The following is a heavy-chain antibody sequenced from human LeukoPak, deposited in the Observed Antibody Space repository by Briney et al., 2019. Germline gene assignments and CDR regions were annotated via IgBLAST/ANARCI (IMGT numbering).Heavy chain of an antibody. CDR1: GFTFSSYE. Sequence: GGSLRLSCAASGFTFSSYEMNWVRQAPGKGLEWVSCISSSGSTIYYADSVKGRFTISRDNAKNSLYLQMNSLRAEDTAVYYCAGGFWSGYYGYYYYMDVWGKGTTVTVSS. V-gene: IGHV3-48*03. J-gene: IGHJ6*03. CDR3: AGGFWSGYYGYYYYMDV. D-gene: IGHD3-3*01. CDR2: ISSSGSTI.